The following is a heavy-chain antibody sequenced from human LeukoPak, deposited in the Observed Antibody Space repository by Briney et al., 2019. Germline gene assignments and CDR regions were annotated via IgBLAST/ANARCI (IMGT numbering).Heavy chain of an antibody. Sequence: ASVKVSCKASGYTFTSYDINWVRQATGQGLEWMGWMNPNSGNTGYAQKFQGRVTMTRNTSISTAYMELSSLGSEDTAVYYCARQIAAAGYNWFDPWGQGTLVTVSS. V-gene: IGHV1-8*01. J-gene: IGHJ5*02. CDR3: ARQIAAAGYNWFDP. D-gene: IGHD6-13*01. CDR2: MNPNSGNT. CDR1: GYTFTSYD.